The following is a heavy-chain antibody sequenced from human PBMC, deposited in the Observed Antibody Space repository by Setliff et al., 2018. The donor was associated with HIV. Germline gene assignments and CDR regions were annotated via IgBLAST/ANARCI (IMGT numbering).Heavy chain of an antibody. CDR1: GYSFTGYY. Sequence: ASVKVSCKASGYSFTGYYMHWVRQAPGQGLEWMGRINPNSGGTNYAQKFQGRVTMTRDTSISTAYMELSRLRSDDTAVYYCASGKGVRGVIIRGGLDVWGKGTTVTVSS. V-gene: IGHV1-2*06. J-gene: IGHJ6*04. CDR3: ASGKGVRGVIIRGGLDV. D-gene: IGHD3-10*01. CDR2: INPNSGGT.